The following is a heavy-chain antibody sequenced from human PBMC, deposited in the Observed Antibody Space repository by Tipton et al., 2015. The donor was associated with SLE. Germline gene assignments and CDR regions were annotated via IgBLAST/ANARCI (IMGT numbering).Heavy chain of an antibody. Sequence: SLRLSCAASGFTFSSYAMNWVRQAPGKGLEWVSTISGSAGRTYYADSVKGRFTISRDNSKNTLYLQMNSLRAEDTALYYCAKDLTNWGNAFDIWGQGTMVTVSS. J-gene: IGHJ3*02. CDR3: AKDLTNWGNAFDI. V-gene: IGHV3-23*01. CDR2: ISGSAGRT. CDR1: GFTFSSYA. D-gene: IGHD3-16*01.